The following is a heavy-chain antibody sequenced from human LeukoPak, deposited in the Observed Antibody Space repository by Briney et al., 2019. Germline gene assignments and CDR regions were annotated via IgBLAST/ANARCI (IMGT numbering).Heavy chain of an antibody. V-gene: IGHV4-34*01. CDR1: GGSFSRYY. CDR3: ARGPTISETGYFDF. J-gene: IGHJ4*03. Sequence: SETLSLTCAVYGGSFSRYYWSWIRQSPGKGLEWIAEIDHRGDTNYNPSVKSRVTISVDTSNNQFSLKVRSLSAADTAVYYCARGPTISETGYFDFWGQGTLVTVSS. D-gene: IGHD1-1*01. CDR2: IDHRGDT.